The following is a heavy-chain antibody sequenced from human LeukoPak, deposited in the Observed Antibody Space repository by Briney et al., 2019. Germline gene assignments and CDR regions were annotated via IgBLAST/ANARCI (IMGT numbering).Heavy chain of an antibody. CDR1: GGSISSYY. J-gene: IGHJ4*02. V-gene: IGHV4-59*12. D-gene: IGHD2-21*01. CDR2: IYYSGST. Sequence: PSETLSLTCTVSGGSISSYYWSWIRQPPGKGLEWIGYIYYSGSTYYNPSLKSRVTISVDTSKNQFSLKLSSVTAADTAVYYCAREDIVVVIATLDYWGQGTLVTVSS. CDR3: AREDIVVVIATLDY.